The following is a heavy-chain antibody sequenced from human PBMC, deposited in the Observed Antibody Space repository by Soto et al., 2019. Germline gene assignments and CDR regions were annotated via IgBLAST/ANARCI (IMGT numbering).Heavy chain of an antibody. CDR2: ISYDGSNT. J-gene: IGHJ4*02. V-gene: IGHV3-30-3*01. Sequence: CVASGSTSTSYNMYWVRQTPGKGLEWVALISYDGSNTYYADSLTGRFTISRDNSRNTLYLQMSSLTTEDTGVYYCARDGGYCSGGTCHLLYYVDSWGQGTLVTVSS. D-gene: IGHD2-15*01. CDR1: GSTSTSYN. CDR3: ARDGGYCSGGTCHLLYYVDS.